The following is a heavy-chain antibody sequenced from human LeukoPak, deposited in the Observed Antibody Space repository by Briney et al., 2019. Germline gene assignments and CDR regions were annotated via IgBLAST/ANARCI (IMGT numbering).Heavy chain of an antibody. J-gene: IGHJ5*02. CDR2: ISGSGGST. CDR3: AKGAYGSGCYKYNWFDP. Sequence: GGSLRLSCAASGFTFSSYAMSWVRQAPGKGLEWVSAISGSGGSTYYADSVKGRFTISRDNSKNTLYLQMNSLRAEDTAVYYCAKGAYGSGCYKYNWFDPWGQGTLVTVSS. V-gene: IGHV3-23*01. CDR1: GFTFSSYA. D-gene: IGHD3-10*01.